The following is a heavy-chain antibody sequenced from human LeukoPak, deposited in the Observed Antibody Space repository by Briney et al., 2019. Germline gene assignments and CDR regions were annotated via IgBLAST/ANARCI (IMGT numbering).Heavy chain of an antibody. CDR3: ARRAMGATSFDY. CDR2: ISSSSNTV. J-gene: IGHJ4*02. V-gene: IGHV3-11*04. Sequence: GGSLRLSCAASGFTFSDYYMTWVRQAPGKGLEWVSYISSSSNTVYYADSVKGRLTVSRDNANNSLYVQMTNLRAEDTAVYYCARRAMGATSFDYWGQGTLVTVSS. CDR1: GFTFSDYY. D-gene: IGHD1-26*01.